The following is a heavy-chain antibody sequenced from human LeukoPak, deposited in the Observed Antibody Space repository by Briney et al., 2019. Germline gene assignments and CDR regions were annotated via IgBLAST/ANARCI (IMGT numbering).Heavy chain of an antibody. D-gene: IGHD3-16*01. CDR1: GGSLSSYY. CDR3: ARGLPPHYFDY. V-gene: IGHV4-4*07. Sequence: PSETLSLTCTVSGGSLSSYYWSWIRQPAGKGLEWIGRIYTSGSTNYNPSLKSRVTISVDKSKNQFSLKLSSVTAADTAVYYCARGLPPHYFDYWGQGTLVTVSS. CDR2: IYTSGST. J-gene: IGHJ4*02.